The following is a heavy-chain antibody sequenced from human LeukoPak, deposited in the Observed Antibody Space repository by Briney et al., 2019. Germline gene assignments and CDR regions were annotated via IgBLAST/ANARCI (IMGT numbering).Heavy chain of an antibody. J-gene: IGHJ3*02. V-gene: IGHV4-61*02. Sequence: SETLSLTCTVSGGPINSGSYSWTWIRQPAGKGLEWIGRIHISGSTHYTPSLKSRVTISVDTSKNQFSPKLSSVTAADTAVYYCARADRSGYFGNVVAFDIWGQGTMVTVSS. CDR3: ARADRSGYFGNVVAFDI. D-gene: IGHD3-22*01. CDR2: IHISGST. CDR1: GGPINSGSYS.